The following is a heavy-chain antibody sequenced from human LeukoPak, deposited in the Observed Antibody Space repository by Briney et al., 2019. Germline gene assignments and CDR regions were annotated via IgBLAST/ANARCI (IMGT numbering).Heavy chain of an antibody. J-gene: IGHJ3*02. CDR2: ISSSSSYI. D-gene: IGHD4-17*01. V-gene: IGHV3-21*01. CDR3: AREVGYGDLDAFDI. Sequence: GGSLRLSCAASGFTFSSYSMNWVRQAPGKGLEWVSSISSSSSYIYYADSVKGRFTISRDNSKNTLYLQMNSLRAEDTAVYYCAREVGYGDLDAFDIWGQGTMVTVSS. CDR1: GFTFSSYS.